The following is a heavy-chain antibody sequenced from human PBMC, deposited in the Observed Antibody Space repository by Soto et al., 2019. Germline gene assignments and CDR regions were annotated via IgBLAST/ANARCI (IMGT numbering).Heavy chain of an antibody. CDR2: IIPIFGTA. CDR3: ASNSLIVVVVAATVYFDY. CDR1: GGTFSSYA. J-gene: IGHJ4*02. D-gene: IGHD2-15*01. V-gene: IGHV1-69*01. Sequence: QVQLVQSGAEVKKPGSSVKVSCKASGGTFSSYAISWVRQTRGQGLEWMGGIIPIFGTANYAQKFQGRVTITADESTSTAYMELSSLRSEDTAVYYCASNSLIVVVVAATVYFDYWGQGTLVSVSS.